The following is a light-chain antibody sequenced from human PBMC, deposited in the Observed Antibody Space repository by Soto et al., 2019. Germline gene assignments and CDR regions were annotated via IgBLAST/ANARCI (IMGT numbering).Light chain of an antibody. CDR2: DVT. Sequence: QSVLTQPASVSGSPGQSIAISCTGTSSDVGAYNYVSWYQQHPGKAPKLMIYDVTNRPSGVSNRFSGSKSGNTASLTFFGLQAEDEADYYCSSYTPSSTYVFGTGTKV. CDR1: SSDVGAYNY. V-gene: IGLV2-14*03. CDR3: SSYTPSSTYV. J-gene: IGLJ1*01.